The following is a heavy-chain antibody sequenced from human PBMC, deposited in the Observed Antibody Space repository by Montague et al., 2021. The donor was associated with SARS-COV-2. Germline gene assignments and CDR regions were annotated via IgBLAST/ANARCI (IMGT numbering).Heavy chain of an antibody. CDR2: ISSTGST. J-gene: IGHJ4*02. D-gene: IGHD1-1*01. CDR1: GDSFTYFY. V-gene: IGHV4-59*12. CDR3: ARGAPGY. Sequence: SETLSLTCSVSGDSFTYFYWSWIRQSPGKGLEWIGYISSTGSTNYNPSFKSRFTISVGTSENQFSLKVTSVTAADTAVYYCARGAPGYWGQGTLVTVSS.